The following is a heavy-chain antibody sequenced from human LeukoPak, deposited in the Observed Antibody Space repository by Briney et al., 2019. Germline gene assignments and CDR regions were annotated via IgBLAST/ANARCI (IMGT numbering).Heavy chain of an antibody. Sequence: SETLSLTCAVYGGSFSGYYWSWIRQPPGKGLDWIGEINHSGSSNYNPSLKSRVTISVDTSKNQFSLKLSSVTAADTAVYYCARGGDSSGYYLLDAFDIWGQGTMVTVSS. D-gene: IGHD3-22*01. V-gene: IGHV4-34*01. CDR3: ARGGDSSGYYLLDAFDI. CDR2: INHSGSS. J-gene: IGHJ3*02. CDR1: GGSFSGYY.